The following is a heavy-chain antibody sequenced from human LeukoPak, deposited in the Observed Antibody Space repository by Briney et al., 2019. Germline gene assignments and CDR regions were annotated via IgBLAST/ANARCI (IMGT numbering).Heavy chain of an antibody. V-gene: IGHV3-9*01. CDR3: TTDPSYYDFWSGYRLRSYYFDY. CDR1: GFTFDDYA. Sequence: GRSLRLSCAASGFTFDDYAMHWVRQAPGKGLEWVSGISWNSGSIGYADSVKGRFTISRNNAKNSLYLQMNSLKTEDTAVYYCTTDPSYYDFWSGYRLRSYYFDYWGQGTLVTVSS. D-gene: IGHD3-3*01. J-gene: IGHJ4*02. CDR2: ISWNSGSI.